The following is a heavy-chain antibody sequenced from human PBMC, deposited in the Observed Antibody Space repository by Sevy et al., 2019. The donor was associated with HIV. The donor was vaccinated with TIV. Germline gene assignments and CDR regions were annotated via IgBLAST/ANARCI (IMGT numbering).Heavy chain of an antibody. CDR2: ISNSGTTI. V-gene: IGHV3-48*03. Sequence: GGSLRLSCAASGFSFSSYEMNWVRQAPGKGLEWVSYISNSGTTISYSDSVRGRFTISRDNARNLLYLQMNSLRAEDTAVYFCARDLPPSATTVPHFDCWGQGTLVTGSS. CDR1: GFSFSSYE. D-gene: IGHD4-17*01. J-gene: IGHJ4*02. CDR3: ARDLPPSATTVPHFDC.